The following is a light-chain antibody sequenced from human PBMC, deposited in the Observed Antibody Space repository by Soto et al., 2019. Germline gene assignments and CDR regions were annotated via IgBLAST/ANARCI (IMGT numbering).Light chain of an antibody. CDR2: EGN. V-gene: IGLV6-57*04. CDR1: SGSIASNY. CDR3: TSYTSISTYV. J-gene: IGLJ1*01. Sequence: NFMLTQPHSVSESPGKTVTISCTRSSGSIASNYVQWYQQRPGSVPTTVIYEGNQRPSGVPDRFSGSTDGSSNSASLTISGLQTEDEADYYCTSYTSISTYVFGTGTKLTVL.